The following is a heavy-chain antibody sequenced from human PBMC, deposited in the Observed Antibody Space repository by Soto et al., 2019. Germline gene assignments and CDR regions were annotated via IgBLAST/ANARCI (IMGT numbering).Heavy chain of an antibody. D-gene: IGHD3-16*01. CDR2: TESGGGNGGAVM. CDR1: GITLSSYS. J-gene: IGHJ4*02. Sequence: GGSLRLSCTASGITLSSYSMMWVRQGPEKGLECISYTESGGGNGGAVMFYADSVRGRFTISRDNAKNSLYLQMNSLTDEDTGVYYCATGWGGFWGQGTPVTVSS. CDR3: ATGWGGF. V-gene: IGHV3-48*02.